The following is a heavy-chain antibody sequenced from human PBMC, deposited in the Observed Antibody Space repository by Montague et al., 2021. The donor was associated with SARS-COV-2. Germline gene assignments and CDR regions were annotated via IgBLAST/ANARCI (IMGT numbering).Heavy chain of an antibody. D-gene: IGHD5/OR15-5a*01. Sequence: SETLSLTCTVSGGSISSSYYFWGWIRQPPGKGREGIGSIYFGGGTYYNPALKGRVTISVDTSKNPFSLKLTSVAAADTAVYWWAMDVEKGFAVYETAGGFDYWGQGTTVSVSS. CDR3: AMDVEKGFAVYETAGGFDY. CDR2: IYFGGGT. J-gene: IGHJ4*02. CDR1: GGSISSSYYF. V-gene: IGHV4-39*07.